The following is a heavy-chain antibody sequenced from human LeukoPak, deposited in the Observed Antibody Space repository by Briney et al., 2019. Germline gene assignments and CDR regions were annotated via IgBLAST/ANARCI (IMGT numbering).Heavy chain of an antibody. CDR2: ISDSDSGT. J-gene: IGHJ6*02. Sequence: GGSLRLSCAASGFTFRSYAMSWVRQAPGKGLEWVSAISDSDSGTYYADSVKGRFTISRDNSKNTLYLQMNSLWAEDTALYYCAKGYGYSSSWTSNYYFYGLDVWGQGTTVTVSS. D-gene: IGHD6-13*01. CDR1: GFTFRSYA. CDR3: AKGYGYSSSWTSNYYFYGLDV. V-gene: IGHV3-23*01.